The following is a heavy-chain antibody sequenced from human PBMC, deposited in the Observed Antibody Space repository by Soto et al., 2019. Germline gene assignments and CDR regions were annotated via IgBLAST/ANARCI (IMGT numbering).Heavy chain of an antibody. J-gene: IGHJ4*02. CDR1: VVNLRDYG. CDR2: INSGGSSI. V-gene: IGHV3-23*03. CDR3: AKDILSSEYNTLCFDY. Sequence: WGSLGICWTASVVNLRDYGMHWVRPAPVKGLWWFSLINSGGSSIKYADSVKGRFTISIDNSKNTLYLQMNSLRAEDTAVYYCAKDILSSEYNTLCFDYWGQGTLVTVSS. D-gene: IGHD1-20*01.